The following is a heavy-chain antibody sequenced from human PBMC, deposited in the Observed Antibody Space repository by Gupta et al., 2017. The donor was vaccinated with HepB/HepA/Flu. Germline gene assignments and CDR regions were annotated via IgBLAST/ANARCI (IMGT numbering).Heavy chain of an antibody. CDR1: GFSFSSYW. Sequence: EVQLVESGGGLVPPGESLRLSCAASGFSFSSYWMSWVRQTPGKGLEWVANINPDGSETFYVDSVKGRFTIYRDNAKNSLYLQMNRLRAEDVAVFYCARGRIAVAGGGKLSVSYFDFWGQGTLLTVSS. CDR3: ARGRIAVAGGGKLSVSYFDF. D-gene: IGHD6-19*01. J-gene: IGHJ4*02. CDR2: INPDGSET. V-gene: IGHV3-7*01.